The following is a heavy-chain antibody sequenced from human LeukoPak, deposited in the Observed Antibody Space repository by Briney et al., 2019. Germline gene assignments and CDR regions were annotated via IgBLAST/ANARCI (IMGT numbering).Heavy chain of an antibody. CDR3: ARPPSDFWSGYPNPHFDY. CDR1: GFTFSSYA. Sequence: GGSLRLSCAASGFTFSSYAMSWVRQAPGKGLEWVSAISGSGGTIYYADSVKGRFTISRDNAKNSLYLQMNSLRAEDTAVYYCARPPSDFWSGYPNPHFDYWGQGTLVTVSS. J-gene: IGHJ4*02. CDR2: ISGSGGTI. V-gene: IGHV3-23*01. D-gene: IGHD3-3*01.